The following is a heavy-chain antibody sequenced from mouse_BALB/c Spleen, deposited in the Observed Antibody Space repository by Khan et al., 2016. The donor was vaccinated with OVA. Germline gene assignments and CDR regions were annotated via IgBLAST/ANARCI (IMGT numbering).Heavy chain of an antibody. D-gene: IGHD1-1*01. CDR2: ILPGSGSR. Sequence: QVQLQQSGAELMKPGASVKLSCKATGYTFSSYWLEWVKQRPGHGLEWIGEILPGSGSRNYNEKFKGKATFTADISSKTTYMQLSSLTSEDSAVYYCARVNYGSRDYFDDWGQGTTLTVSS. CDR1: GYTFSSYW. CDR3: ARVNYGSRDYFDD. J-gene: IGHJ2*01. V-gene: IGHV1-9*01.